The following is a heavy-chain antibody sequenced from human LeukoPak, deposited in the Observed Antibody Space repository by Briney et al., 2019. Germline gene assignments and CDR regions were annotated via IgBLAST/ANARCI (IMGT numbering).Heavy chain of an antibody. D-gene: IGHD3-10*01. Sequence: PSETLSLTCTVSGGSISSSSYCWGWIRQPPGKGLEWIGSIYYSGSTYYNPSLKSRATISVDTSKNQFSLKLSSVTAADTAVYYCATEGIKSNYFDYWGQGTLVTVSS. CDR2: IYYSGST. CDR1: GGSISSSSYC. CDR3: ATEGIKSNYFDY. V-gene: IGHV4-39*01. J-gene: IGHJ4*02.